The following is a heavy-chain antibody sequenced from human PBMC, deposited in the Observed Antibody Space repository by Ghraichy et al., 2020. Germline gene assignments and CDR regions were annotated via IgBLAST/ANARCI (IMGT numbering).Heavy chain of an antibody. Sequence: SGPTLVKPTQTLTLTCTFSGFSLSTSGVGVGWIRQPPGKALEWLALIYWNDDKRYSPSLKSRLTITKDTSKNQVVLTMTNMDPLDTATYYCAHIGSSWLYFDYWGQGTLVTVSS. CDR1: GFSLSTSGVG. V-gene: IGHV2-5*01. CDR2: IYWNDDK. J-gene: IGHJ4*02. D-gene: IGHD6-13*01. CDR3: AHIGSSWLYFDY.